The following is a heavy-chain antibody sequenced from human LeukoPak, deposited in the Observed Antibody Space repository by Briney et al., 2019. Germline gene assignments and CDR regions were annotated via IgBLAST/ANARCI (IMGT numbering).Heavy chain of an antibody. Sequence: SETLSLTCAVYGGSFSGYYWIWIRQPPGKGLEWIGEINHSGSTNYNPSLKSRVSISVDTSKNHISLKLSSVTAADTAVYYCAREGGYSYGYDYWGQGTLVTVSS. CDR1: GGSFSGYY. D-gene: IGHD5-18*01. J-gene: IGHJ4*02. V-gene: IGHV4-34*01. CDR3: AREGGYSYGYDY. CDR2: INHSGST.